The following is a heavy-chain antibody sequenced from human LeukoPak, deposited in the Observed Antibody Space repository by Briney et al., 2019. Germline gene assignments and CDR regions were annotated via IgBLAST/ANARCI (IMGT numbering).Heavy chain of an antibody. D-gene: IGHD3-22*01. CDR2: IYYSGST. J-gene: IGHJ4*02. CDR1: GGSISSYY. Sequence: PSETLSLTCTVSGGSISSYYWSWIRQPPGKGLEWIGYIYYSGSTNYNPSLKSRVTISVDTSKNQFSLKLSSVTAADTAVYYCASQNDYYDSSGSGGYWGQGTLVTVSS. CDR3: ASQNDYYDSSGSGGY. V-gene: IGHV4-59*12.